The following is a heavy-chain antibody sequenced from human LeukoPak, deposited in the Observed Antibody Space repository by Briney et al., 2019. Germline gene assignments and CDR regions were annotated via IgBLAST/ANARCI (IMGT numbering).Heavy chain of an antibody. CDR3: AREEDSSKISSSHGMDV. CDR2: ISSGGTYI. Sequence: GGSLRLSCATSGFTFSIYTMHWVRRAPGKGLEWVSCISSGGTYIYNADSVKGRFPISRDNDKNSLYLQMNNLRAEDTGVYYCAREEDSSKISSSHGMDVWGQGTTGTGSS. D-gene: IGHD6-6*01. V-gene: IGHV3-21*01. CDR1: GFTFSIYT. J-gene: IGHJ6*02.